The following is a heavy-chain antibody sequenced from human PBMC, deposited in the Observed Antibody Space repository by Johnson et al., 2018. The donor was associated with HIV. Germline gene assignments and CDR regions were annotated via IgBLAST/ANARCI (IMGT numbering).Heavy chain of an antibody. D-gene: IGHD2-2*01. CDR2: ISWNSGSI. Sequence: VQLVESGGGLVQPGRSLRLSCAASGFTFDDYAMHWVRQAPGKGLEWVSGISWNSGSIGYADSVKGRFTISRDNAKNSLYLQMNNLRAEDTALYYCARVKYAVSNHEYNAFDIWGQGTLVTVSS. CDR1: GFTFDDYA. V-gene: IGHV3-9*01. CDR3: ARVKYAVSNHEYNAFDI. J-gene: IGHJ3*02.